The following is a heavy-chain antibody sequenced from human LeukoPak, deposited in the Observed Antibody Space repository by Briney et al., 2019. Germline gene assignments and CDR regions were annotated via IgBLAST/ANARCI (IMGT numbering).Heavy chain of an antibody. CDR2: ISYDGSNN. CDR1: GFTFSTYG. Sequence: PGGSLRLSCAASGFTFSTYGMHWVRQAPGKGLEWVAVISYDGSNNYYADSVRGRFIISRDNSKNTLYLQMNSLRDEDTAVYYCANEYSKGDVWGQGTMVTVSS. D-gene: IGHD4-11*01. CDR3: ANEYSKGDV. V-gene: IGHV3-30*18. J-gene: IGHJ3*01.